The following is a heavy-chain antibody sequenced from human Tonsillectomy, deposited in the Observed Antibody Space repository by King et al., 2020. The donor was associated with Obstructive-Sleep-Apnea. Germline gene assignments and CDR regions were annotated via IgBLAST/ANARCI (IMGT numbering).Heavy chain of an antibody. D-gene: IGHD2-15*01. CDR3: ASARGYCSGGNCYNQLNY. J-gene: IGHJ4*02. CDR1: GGSISSYY. Sequence: LQLQESGPGLVKPSETLSLTCTVSGGSISSYYWSWLRQPPGKGLEWIGYIYYSGSTNYNPSLKSRVTISVNTSTNQFSLKLSSVTAADTAMYYCASARGYCSGGNCYNQLNYWGQGTLVTVSS. CDR2: IYYSGST. V-gene: IGHV4-59*08.